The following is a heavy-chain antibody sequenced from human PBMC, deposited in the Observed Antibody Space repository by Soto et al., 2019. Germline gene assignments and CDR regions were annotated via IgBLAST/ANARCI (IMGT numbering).Heavy chain of an antibody. Sequence: SLSLSYAAAGVPLLSYEMNWVLQAPGPGLEWVSYISSSGSTIYYADSVKGRFTISRDNAKNSLYLQMNSLRAEDTAVYYCARDFYRSSGAYIGKYYYGMDVWGQGTTV. V-gene: IGHV3-48*03. J-gene: IGHJ6*02. CDR3: ARDFYRSSGAYIGKYYYGMDV. CDR1: GVPLLSYE. D-gene: IGHD2-15*01. CDR2: ISSSGSTI.